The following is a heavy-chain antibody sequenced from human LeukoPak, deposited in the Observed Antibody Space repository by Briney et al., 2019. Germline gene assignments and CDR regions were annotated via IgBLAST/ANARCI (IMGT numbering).Heavy chain of an antibody. CDR3: AKGKADSGLPFFDY. Sequence: GGSLRLSCAASGFSFSSYAMSWVRQAPGKGLEWVSAISGSGGSTYYADSVKGRFTISRDNSKNTLYLQMNSLRAEDTAVYYCAKGKADSGLPFFDYWGQGTLVTVSS. J-gene: IGHJ4*02. CDR1: GFSFSSYA. V-gene: IGHV3-23*01. CDR2: ISGSGGST. D-gene: IGHD5/OR15-5a*01.